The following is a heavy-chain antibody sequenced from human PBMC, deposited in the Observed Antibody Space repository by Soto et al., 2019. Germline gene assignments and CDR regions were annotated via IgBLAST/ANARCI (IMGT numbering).Heavy chain of an antibody. CDR2: ISWNSGSI. V-gene: IGHV3-9*01. J-gene: IGHJ3*02. D-gene: IGHD3-3*01. CDR3: AKDTTGGQKRITIFGVATRAFDI. Sequence: EVQLVESGGGLVQPGRSLRLSCAASGFTFDDYAMHWVRQAPGKGLEWVSGISWNSGSIGYADSVKGRFTISRDNAKNSLYLQMNSLRAEDTALYYCAKDTTGGQKRITIFGVATRAFDIWGQGTMVTVSS. CDR1: GFTFDDYA.